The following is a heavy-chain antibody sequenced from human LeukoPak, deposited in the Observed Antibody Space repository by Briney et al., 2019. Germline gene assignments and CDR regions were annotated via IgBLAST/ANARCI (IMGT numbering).Heavy chain of an antibody. CDR1: GYTFTSYD. CDR3: ARVYRRGRYGGNSHRFDP. J-gene: IGHJ5*02. V-gene: IGHV1-8*01. D-gene: IGHD4-23*01. Sequence: ASVKVSCKASGYTFTSYDINWVRQATGQGLGWMGWMNPNSGNTGYAQKFQGRVTMTRNTSISTAYMELSSLRSEDTAVYYCARVYRRGRYGGNSHRFDPWGQGTLVTVSS. CDR2: MNPNSGNT.